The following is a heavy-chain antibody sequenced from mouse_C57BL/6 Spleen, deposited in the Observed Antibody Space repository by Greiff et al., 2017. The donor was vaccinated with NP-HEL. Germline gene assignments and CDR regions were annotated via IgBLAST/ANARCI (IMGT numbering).Heavy chain of an antibody. CDR2: IYPGDGDT. Sequence: VQLQQSGPELVKPGASVKISCKASGYAFSSSWMNWVKQRPGKGLEWIGRIYPGDGDTNYNGKFKGKATLTADKSSSTAYMQLSSLTSEDSAVYFCARGGSSPLDDWGQGTTLTVSS. CDR1: GYAFSSSW. D-gene: IGHD1-1*01. V-gene: IGHV1-82*01. CDR3: ARGGSSPLDD. J-gene: IGHJ2*01.